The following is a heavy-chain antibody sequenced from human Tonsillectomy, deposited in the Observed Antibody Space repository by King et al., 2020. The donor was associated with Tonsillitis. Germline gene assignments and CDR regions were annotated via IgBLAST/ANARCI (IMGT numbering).Heavy chain of an antibody. CDR3: SKRPAAVSQYYHMDV. Sequence: QLQESGPGLLKPSGTLSLTCAVSGGSISSRNWWGWVRQPPGKGLEGIGVIDQSGTTPYNPSLKGRVTISVDKAKYQFSLNLTSVTAADTAVYYCSKRPAAVSQYYHMDVWGKGTTVTVSS. CDR2: IDQSGTT. D-gene: IGHD2-2*01. V-gene: IGHV4-4*02. CDR1: GGSISSRNW. J-gene: IGHJ6*03.